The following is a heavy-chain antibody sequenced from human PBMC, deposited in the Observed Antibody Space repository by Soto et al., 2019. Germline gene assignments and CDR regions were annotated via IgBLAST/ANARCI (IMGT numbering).Heavy chain of an antibody. CDR2: ISYDGSNK. V-gene: IGHV3-30*18. Sequence: QVQLVESGGGVVQPGKSLRLSCVASGFTFSSYGMHWVRQAQGKGLEWVTFISYDGSNKYYADSVKGRVTVSRDNSKNTQYLQMNSLRAEDTAVYFCAKALGELSPESFDYWGRGTLVTVSS. CDR1: GFTFSSYG. J-gene: IGHJ4*02. CDR3: AKALGELSPESFDY. D-gene: IGHD3-16*02.